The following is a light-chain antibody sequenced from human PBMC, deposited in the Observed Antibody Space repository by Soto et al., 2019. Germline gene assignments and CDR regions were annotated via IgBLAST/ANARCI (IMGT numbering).Light chain of an antibody. CDR1: QSVSSN. CDR3: QQYNNWPRWT. J-gene: IGKJ1*01. V-gene: IGKV3-15*01. CDR2: GAS. Sequence: EIVMTQSPATLSVSPGERATLSCRASQSVSSNLAWYQQKPGQAPRLLIYGASTRATGIPARFSGSGSGTEFTLTISSLQSEDFGVYDCQQYNNWPRWTFGQGTKVEIK.